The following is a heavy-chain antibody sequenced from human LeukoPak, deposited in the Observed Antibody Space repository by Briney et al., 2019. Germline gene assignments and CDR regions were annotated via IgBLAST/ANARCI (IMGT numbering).Heavy chain of an antibody. Sequence: ASVKVSCKTSGYTFNSYGISWVRQAPGQGLEWMGWISAYNGNTDYAQKLQGRVTRTTDTSTSTAYMELRSLRSDDTAVYYCARDLRGYNFGHSTSFDYWGQGTLVTVSS. CDR2: ISAYNGNT. D-gene: IGHD5-18*01. J-gene: IGHJ4*02. V-gene: IGHV1-18*01. CDR3: ARDLRGYNFGHSTSFDY. CDR1: GYTFNSYG.